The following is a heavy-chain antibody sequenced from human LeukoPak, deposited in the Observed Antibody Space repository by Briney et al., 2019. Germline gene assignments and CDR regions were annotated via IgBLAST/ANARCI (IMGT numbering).Heavy chain of an antibody. CDR1: GGSISTYY. J-gene: IGHJ6*02. V-gene: IGHV4-59*08. Sequence: SETLSLTCTVSGGSISTYYWSWIRQPPGKGLEWLGYIYYSGSTNYNPSLKSRVTVSVDTSKNQFSLKLSSVTAADTAVYYCARQNYDEVNYYYYGLDVWGQGTTVTVSS. D-gene: IGHD3-3*01. CDR2: IYYSGST. CDR3: ARQNYDEVNYYYYGLDV.